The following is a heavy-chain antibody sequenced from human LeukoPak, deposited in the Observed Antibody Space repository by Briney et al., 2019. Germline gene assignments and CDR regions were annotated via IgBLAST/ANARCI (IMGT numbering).Heavy chain of an antibody. D-gene: IGHD3-22*01. CDR3: ARGCGLQSYYDSRCRYFDD. V-gene: IGHV3-74*01. J-gene: IGHJ4*02. Sequence: PGGSLRLSCAASGFTFSSHWMHWVRQAPGKGLVWVSRIKDDGSHTNYADSVKGRFTISRDNAKNTLSLQMNSLRAEDTAVYYCARGCGLQSYYDSRCRYFDDWGQGTLVTVSS. CDR1: GFTFSSHW. CDR2: IKDDGSHT.